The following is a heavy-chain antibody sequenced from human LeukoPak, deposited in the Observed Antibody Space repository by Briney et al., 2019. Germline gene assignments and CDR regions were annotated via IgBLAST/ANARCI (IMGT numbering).Heavy chain of an antibody. D-gene: IGHD1-1*01. CDR1: GFTFSSSW. J-gene: IGHJ4*02. CDR3: AGCLPGTTVLFDY. CDR2: IKQDGSEK. Sequence: GGSLRLSCAASGFTFSSSWMSWVRQAPGKGLEWVANIKQDGSEKYYVDSVKGRFTISRDNAKNSLYLQMHSLRAEDTAVYYCAGCLPGTTVLFDYWGQGTLVTVSS. V-gene: IGHV3-7*02.